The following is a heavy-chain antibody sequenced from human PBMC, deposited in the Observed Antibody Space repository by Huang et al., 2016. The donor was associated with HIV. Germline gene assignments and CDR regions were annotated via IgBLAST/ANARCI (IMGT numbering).Heavy chain of an antibody. Sequence: QVQLQESGPGLVKPSETLSLNCTVSSGSISDHYWSWIRQPQGKGREWIGSIYYSGSTNYHSSLVSRVTMLLDTSENQLSLKFSSVTAADTAMYYCARGGYTYGFYWYFDLWGRGTLVTVSS. CDR1: SGSISDHY. CDR2: IYYSGST. CDR3: ARGGYTYGFYWYFDL. D-gene: IGHD5-18*01. V-gene: IGHV4-59*11. J-gene: IGHJ2*01.